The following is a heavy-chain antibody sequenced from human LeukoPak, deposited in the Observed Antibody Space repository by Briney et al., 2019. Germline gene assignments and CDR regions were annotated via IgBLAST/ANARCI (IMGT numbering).Heavy chain of an antibody. CDR2: IYYSGST. D-gene: IGHD3-22*01. J-gene: IGHJ4*02. V-gene: IGHV4-39*07. Sequence: SETLSLTCTVSGGPISSSSYYWGWIRQPPGKGLEWIGSIYYSGSTYYDPSLKSRVTISVDTSKNQFSLKLSSVTAADTAVYYCARDSTVETYYYDSSGYYWSIWGQGTLVTVSS. CDR1: GGPISSSSYY. CDR3: ARDSTVETYYYDSSGYYWSI.